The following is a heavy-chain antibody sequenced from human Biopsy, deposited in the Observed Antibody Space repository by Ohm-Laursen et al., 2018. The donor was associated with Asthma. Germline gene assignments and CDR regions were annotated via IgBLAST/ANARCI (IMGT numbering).Heavy chain of an antibody. Sequence: SLRLSCTAPGFTFSTYGMHWVRQAPGKGLEWVAYIAWDGINSYYADSVKGRFTISRDNSRNTLYLQKNSLRADDTAVYYCARAGESDLVGGLDVWGQGTTVIV. CDR2: IAWDGINS. D-gene: IGHD2-21*01. V-gene: IGHV3-30*03. CDR1: GFTFSTYG. J-gene: IGHJ6*02. CDR3: ARAGESDLVGGLDV.